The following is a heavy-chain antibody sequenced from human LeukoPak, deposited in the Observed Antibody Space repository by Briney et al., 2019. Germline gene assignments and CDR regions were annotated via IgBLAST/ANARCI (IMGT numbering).Heavy chain of an antibody. D-gene: IGHD3-9*01. Sequence: ASLKLSCTVSGYTLTELSIHWVRQAPGKGLEWMGGVDPDDSETIYAQNFQGRVTMTEDTSTDRASMELSSLTSEDTAVYYCAAGGPYDILPYWGQGTLVTVSS. CDR3: AAGGPYDILPY. CDR2: VDPDDSET. CDR1: GYTLTELS. J-gene: IGHJ4*02. V-gene: IGHV1-24*01.